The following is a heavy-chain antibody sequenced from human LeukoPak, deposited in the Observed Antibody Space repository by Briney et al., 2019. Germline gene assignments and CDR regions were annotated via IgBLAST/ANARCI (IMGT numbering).Heavy chain of an antibody. D-gene: IGHD3-10*01. V-gene: IGHV1-2*04. CDR1: GYTFTSYY. CDR2: INPNSGGT. Sequence: ASVKVSCKASGYTFTSYYMHWVRQAPGQGLEWMGWINPNSGGTNYAQKFQGWVTMTRDTSISTAYMELSRLRSDDTAVYYCARSKGGITMVRGALDVWGQGTTVTVSS. CDR3: ARSKGGITMVRGALDV. J-gene: IGHJ6*02.